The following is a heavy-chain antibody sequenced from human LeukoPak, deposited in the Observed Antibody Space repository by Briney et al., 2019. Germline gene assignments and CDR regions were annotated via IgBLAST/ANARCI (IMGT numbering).Heavy chain of an antibody. CDR3: AKSQHQVGATDY. CDR2: ISGSGGSA. Sequence: GGSLRLSCAASGFTFSSYAMSWVRQAPGKGLEWVSAISGSGGSAYYADSVKGRFTISRDNSKNTLYLQMNSLRAEDTAVYYCAKSQHQVGATDYWGQGTLVTVSS. J-gene: IGHJ4*02. V-gene: IGHV3-23*01. D-gene: IGHD1-26*01. CDR1: GFTFSSYA.